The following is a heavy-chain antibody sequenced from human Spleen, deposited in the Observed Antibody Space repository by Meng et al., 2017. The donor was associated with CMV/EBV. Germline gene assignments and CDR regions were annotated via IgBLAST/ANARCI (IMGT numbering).Heavy chain of an antibody. D-gene: IGHD3-3*01. CDR2: IIPMFGTA. Sequence: SVKVSCKASGGTFSSYAISWVRQAPGQGLEWMGGIIPMFGTANYAQKFQGRVTITTDESTSTAYMELSSLRSEDTAVYYCARGTDDFWSGYPPSIYYYGMDVWGQGTTVTVSS. J-gene: IGHJ6*02. CDR3: ARGTDDFWSGYPPSIYYYGMDV. CDR1: GGTFSSYA. V-gene: IGHV1-69*05.